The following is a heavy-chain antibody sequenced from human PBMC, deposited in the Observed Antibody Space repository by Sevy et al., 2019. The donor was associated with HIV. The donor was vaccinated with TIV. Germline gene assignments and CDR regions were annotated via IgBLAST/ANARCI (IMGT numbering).Heavy chain of an antibody. Sequence: GGSLRLSCAASGFTFSSYAMHWVRQAPGKGLEYVSSISSKGGSTYYADSVKGRFTISRDNSKNTLYLQMGSLRAEDMAVYYCARAEGPDYYYYGRDVWGQGTTVTVSS. CDR2: ISSKGGST. CDR1: GFTFSSYA. CDR3: ARAEGPDYYYYGRDV. V-gene: IGHV3-64*02. J-gene: IGHJ6*02.